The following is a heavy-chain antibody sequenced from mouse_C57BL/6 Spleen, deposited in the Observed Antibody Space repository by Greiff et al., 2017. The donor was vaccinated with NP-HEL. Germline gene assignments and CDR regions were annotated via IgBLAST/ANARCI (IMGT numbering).Heavy chain of an antibody. D-gene: IGHD1-1*01. V-gene: IGHV1-39*01. Sequence: EVQLKESGPELVKPGASVKISCKASGYSFTDYNMNWVKQSNGKSLEWIGVINPNYGTTSYNQKFKGKATLTVDQSSSTAYMQLNSLTSEDSAVYYCARPYYYGSSNWYFDVWGTGTTVTVSS. CDR3: ARPYYYGSSNWYFDV. CDR1: GYSFTDYN. CDR2: INPNYGTT. J-gene: IGHJ1*03.